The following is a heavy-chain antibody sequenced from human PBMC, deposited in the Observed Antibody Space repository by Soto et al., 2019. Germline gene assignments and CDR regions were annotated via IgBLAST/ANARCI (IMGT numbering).Heavy chain of an antibody. V-gene: IGHV3-23*01. D-gene: IGHD1-20*01. J-gene: IGHJ4*02. Sequence: LRLSCAASGFTLGKYTMGWVRQAPGKGLEWVAESYSTGGTEYADSVKGRFTISRDNSKNTLFLQMNSLGVEDTALYYCARDREPDGIWSFVSWGQGTLVTVSS. CDR3: ARDREPDGIWSFVS. CDR2: SYSTGGT. CDR1: GFTLGKYT.